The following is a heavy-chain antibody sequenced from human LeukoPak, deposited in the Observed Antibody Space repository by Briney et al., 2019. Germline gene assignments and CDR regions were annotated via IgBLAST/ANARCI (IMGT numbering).Heavy chain of an antibody. CDR1: GYTFTSYG. CDR2: VDPEDGET. CDR3: ATGVDTAMAHFDY. Sequence: ASVKVSCKASGYTFTSYGISWVRQAPGQGLEWMGLVDPEDGETIYAEKFQGRITITADTSTDTAYMELSSLRSEDTAVYYCATGVDTAMAHFDYWGQGTLVTVSS. J-gene: IGHJ4*02. D-gene: IGHD5-18*01. V-gene: IGHV1-69-2*01.